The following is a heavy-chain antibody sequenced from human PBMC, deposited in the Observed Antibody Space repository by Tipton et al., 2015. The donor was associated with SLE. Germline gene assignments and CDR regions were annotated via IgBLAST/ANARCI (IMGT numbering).Heavy chain of an antibody. CDR1: GGSISSSSYY. CDR2: IYHSGST. V-gene: IGHV4-39*07. D-gene: IGHD6-19*01. Sequence: TLSLTCTVSGGSISSSSYYWGWIRQPPGKGLEWIGSIYHSGSTYYNPSLKSRVTISVDTSKNQFSLKLSSVTAADTAVYYCARGAGITPAWFDPWGQGTLVTVSS. J-gene: IGHJ5*02. CDR3: ARGAGITPAWFDP.